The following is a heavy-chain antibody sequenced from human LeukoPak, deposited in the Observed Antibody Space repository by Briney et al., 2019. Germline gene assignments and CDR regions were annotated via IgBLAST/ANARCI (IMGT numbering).Heavy chain of an antibody. CDR3: ARGGYYDIGKNAFDI. J-gene: IGHJ3*02. D-gene: IGHD3-22*01. V-gene: IGHV1-24*01. CDR1: GYTLTELS. CDR2: FDPEDGET. Sequence: ASVKVSCKVSGYTLTELSMHWVRQAPGKGLEWMGGFDPEDGETIYAQKFQGRVTMTEDTSTDTAYMELSSLRSEDTAVYYCARGGYYDIGKNAFDIWGQGTMVTVSS.